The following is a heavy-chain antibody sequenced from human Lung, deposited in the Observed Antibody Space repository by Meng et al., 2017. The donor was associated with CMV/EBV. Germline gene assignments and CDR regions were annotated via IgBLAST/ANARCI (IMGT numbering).Heavy chain of an antibody. CDR2: IYPGDSDT. CDR1: GYSFASYW. Sequence: GGSLRLXCKGSGYSFASYWIAWVRQMPGKGLEWMGIIYPGDSDTRYSPSFQGQVTISADQSISTAYLQWSSLKASDTAMYYCARRDRAYCGGNCYREAFDIWGQGXMVTVSS. V-gene: IGHV5-51*01. J-gene: IGHJ3*02. D-gene: IGHD2-21*01. CDR3: ARRDRAYCGGNCYREAFDI.